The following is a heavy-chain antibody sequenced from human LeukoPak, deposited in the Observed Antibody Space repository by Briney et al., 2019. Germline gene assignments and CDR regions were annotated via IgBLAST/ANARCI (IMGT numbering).Heavy chain of an antibody. CDR1: GYTFTSYD. CDR3: ARGGAGNYCMDV. Sequence: ASVKLSCKASGYTFTSYDINWGRQATGPGLEWMGWMNPNSGNTGYAQKFQGRVTMTRNTSISTAYMELSSLRSEDTAVYYCARGGAGNYCMDVWGKGTTVTISS. V-gene: IGHV1-8*01. J-gene: IGHJ6*03. CDR2: MNPNSGNT. D-gene: IGHD3-10*01.